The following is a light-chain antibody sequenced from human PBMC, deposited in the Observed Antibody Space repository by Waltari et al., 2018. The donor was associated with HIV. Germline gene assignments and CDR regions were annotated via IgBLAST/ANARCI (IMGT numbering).Light chain of an antibody. Sequence: QSVLTQPPSVSGAPGQRVTIPCTGSRSNIGAPYDVHWYHQLPGSAPNLLIYGNSNRPSGVPDRFSGSKSGTSASLAITELQAEDEADYYCQSYDSSLSGWVFGGGTKLTVL. CDR3: QSYDSSLSGWV. J-gene: IGLJ3*02. CDR1: RSNIGAPYD. V-gene: IGLV1-40*01. CDR2: GNS.